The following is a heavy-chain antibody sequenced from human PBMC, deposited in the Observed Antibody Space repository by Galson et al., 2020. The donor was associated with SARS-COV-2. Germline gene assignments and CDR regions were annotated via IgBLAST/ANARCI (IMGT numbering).Heavy chain of an antibody. V-gene: IGHV3-23*01. J-gene: IGHJ4*02. CDR1: GFTFSSYA. Sequence: GGSLRLSCAASGFTFSSYAMSCVRQAPAKGLEWVSSISGSGASTYYADSVKGRFTISRDNSKNTLYLQMNSLRAEDTAIYYSAKMEGIAVAATPNWGQGSLVTVAS. D-gene: IGHD6-19*01. CDR3: AKMEGIAVAATPN. CDR2: ISGSGAST.